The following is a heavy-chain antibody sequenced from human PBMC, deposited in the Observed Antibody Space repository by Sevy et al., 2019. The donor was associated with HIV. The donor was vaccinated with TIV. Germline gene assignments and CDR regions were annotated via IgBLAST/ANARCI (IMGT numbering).Heavy chain of an antibody. Sequence: ASVKVSCKASGYTFTSYGISWVRQAPGQGLEWMGWISAYNGNTNYAQKLQGRVTMTTDTSTSTAYMELRSLSSDDTAVYYCARFSIFAVVPNWFDPWGEGTLVSVSS. CDR3: ARFSIFAVVPNWFDP. CDR1: GYTFTSYG. J-gene: IGHJ5*02. D-gene: IGHD3-3*01. CDR2: ISAYNGNT. V-gene: IGHV1-18*01.